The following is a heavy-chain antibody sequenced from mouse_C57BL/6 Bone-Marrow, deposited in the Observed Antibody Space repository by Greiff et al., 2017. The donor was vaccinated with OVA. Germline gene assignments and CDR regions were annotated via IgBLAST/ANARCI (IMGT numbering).Heavy chain of an antibody. CDR2: ISYDGSN. J-gene: IGHJ3*01. CDR3: ARGEAYYSNYEFAY. D-gene: IGHD2-5*01. V-gene: IGHV3-6*01. CDR1: GYSITSGYY. Sequence: ESGPGLVKPSQSLSLTCSVTGYSITSGYYWNWIRQFPGNKLEWMGYISYDGSNNYNPSLKNRISITRDTSKNQFFLKLNSVTTEDTATYYCARGEAYYSNYEFAYWGQGTLVTVSA.